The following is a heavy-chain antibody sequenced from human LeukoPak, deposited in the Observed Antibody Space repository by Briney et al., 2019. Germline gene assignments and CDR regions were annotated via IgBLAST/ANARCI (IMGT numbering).Heavy chain of an antibody. V-gene: IGHV3-30*04. D-gene: IGHD2-15*01. Sequence: GGSLRLSCAASGFTFSSYAMHWVRQAPGKGLEWVAVISYDGSNKYYADSVKGRFTISRDNSKNTLYLQMNSLRAEDTAVYYCARDRGDIVVVVAAQDAFDIWGQGTMVTVSS. CDR3: ARDRGDIVVVVAAQDAFDI. CDR1: GFTFSSYA. J-gene: IGHJ3*02. CDR2: ISYDGSNK.